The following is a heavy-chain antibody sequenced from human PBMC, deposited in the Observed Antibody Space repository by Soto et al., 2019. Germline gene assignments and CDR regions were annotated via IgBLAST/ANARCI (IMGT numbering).Heavy chain of an antibody. CDR1: GFTFSNYW. J-gene: IGHJ4*02. Sequence: EVQLVESWGGLVQPGGSLRLSCAASGFTFSNYWMHWVRQAPGKGLMWVSRINGDGTGTNYADSVKGQFTISRDNAKNTLYLQMNSLRAEDTAVYYCGRGASGSYRLDYWGQGTLVTVSS. CDR2: INGDGTGT. D-gene: IGHD3-10*01. CDR3: GRGASGSYRLDY. V-gene: IGHV3-74*01.